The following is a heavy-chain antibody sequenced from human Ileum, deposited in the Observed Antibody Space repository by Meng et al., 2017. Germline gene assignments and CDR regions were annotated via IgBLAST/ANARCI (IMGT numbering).Heavy chain of an antibody. CDR1: GYTFTTYA. V-gene: IGHV1-3*04. D-gene: IGHD1-1*01. CDR2: ISIGNGNT. J-gene: IGHJ4*02. Sequence: ASVKVSCKASGYTFTTYAVQWVRQARGQRLEWMGWISIGNGNTKYSQKLQGRVTITRDTSATTAYMDLGSLRSEDTAVYDCERLNWDDVSPFFDYWGQGTLVTVSS. CDR3: ERLNWDDVSPFFDY.